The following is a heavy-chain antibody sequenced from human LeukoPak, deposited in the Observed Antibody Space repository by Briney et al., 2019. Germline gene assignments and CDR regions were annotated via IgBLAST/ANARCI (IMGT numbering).Heavy chain of an antibody. Sequence: ASVKVSCKASGGTFSSYAISWVRQAPGQGLGWMGGIIPIFGTANYAQKFQGRVTITADESTSTAYMELSSLRSEDTAVYYCARGRTGYYYDSSGYYPFDYWGQGTLVTVSS. CDR3: ARGRTGYYYDSSGYYPFDY. D-gene: IGHD3-22*01. V-gene: IGHV1-69*13. J-gene: IGHJ4*02. CDR2: IIPIFGTA. CDR1: GGTFSSYA.